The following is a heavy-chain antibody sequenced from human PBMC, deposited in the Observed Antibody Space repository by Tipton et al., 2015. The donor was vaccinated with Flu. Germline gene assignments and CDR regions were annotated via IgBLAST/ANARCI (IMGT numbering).Heavy chain of an antibody. CDR1: GFTVSSNY. V-gene: IGHV3-53*01. CDR2: IYSGGST. CDR3: ARDSSGYFYYFDY. Sequence: SLRLSCAASGFTVSSNYMSWVRQAPGKGLEWVSVIYSGGSTYYADSVKGRFTISRDNSKNTLYLQMNGLRAEDTAVYYCARDSSGYFYYFDYWGQGTLVTVSS. D-gene: IGHD3-22*01. J-gene: IGHJ4*02.